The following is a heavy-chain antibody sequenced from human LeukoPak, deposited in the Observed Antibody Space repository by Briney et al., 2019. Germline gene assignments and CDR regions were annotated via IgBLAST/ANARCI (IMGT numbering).Heavy chain of an antibody. CDR1: GGSFSNFY. J-gene: IGHJ5*02. CDR3: ARGSPYDSQRYDLGFFGP. Sequence: SETLSLTCAVYGGSFSNFYWTWIRQPPGKGLEWIGEINHSGSTNYNPSLKSRVTISVDTSKNQFSLNLRSVTAADTAVYYCARGSPYDSQRYDLGFFGPWGQGTLVTVSS. D-gene: IGHD3-10*01. CDR2: INHSGST. V-gene: IGHV4-34*01.